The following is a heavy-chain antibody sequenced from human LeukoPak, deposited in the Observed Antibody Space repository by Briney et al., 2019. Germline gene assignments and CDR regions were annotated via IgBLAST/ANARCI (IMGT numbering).Heavy chain of an antibody. J-gene: IGHJ4*02. CDR3: ATTRGGNYHWDY. D-gene: IGHD3-16*01. V-gene: IGHV5-51*01. CDR1: GYSFTSYW. CDR2: MYPLNSDI. Sequence: GESLKISCQGSGYSFTSYWIGWVRQMPGKGLEWMGIMYPLNSDIRYKPSSEGQVTMSADMSSKTAYLQWSSLKASDTAIYYCATTRGGNYHWDYWGQGTLVTLSS.